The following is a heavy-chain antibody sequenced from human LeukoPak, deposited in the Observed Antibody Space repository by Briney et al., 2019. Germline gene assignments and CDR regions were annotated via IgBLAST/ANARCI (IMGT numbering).Heavy chain of an antibody. V-gene: IGHV4-4*07. Sequence: SETLSLTCTVSGGSISSYYWSWIRQPAGKGLEWIGRIYTSGSTNYNYNPSLKIRVTMSVDTSKNQFSLKLSSVTAADTAVYYCARDPNSALWGQGTLVTVSS. CDR3: ARDPNSAL. J-gene: IGHJ4*02. CDR2: IYTSGST. D-gene: IGHD2-21*01. CDR1: GGSISSYY.